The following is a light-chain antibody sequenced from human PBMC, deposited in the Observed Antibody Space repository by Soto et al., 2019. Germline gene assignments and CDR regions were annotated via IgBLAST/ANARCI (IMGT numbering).Light chain of an antibody. Sequence: DVVMAHSPLSLPFTLVQPSSMSFMSKQSVVHSDGIAYFSWFQQRSGRSPRRLIYKVSNRDSGVPARFSGSGSGTDFALTISRVEAEDVGVYYCMQGTHWPITFGQGTRLEIK. V-gene: IGKV2-30*02. CDR2: KVS. J-gene: IGKJ5*01. CDR3: MQGTHWPIT. CDR1: QSVVHSDGIAY.